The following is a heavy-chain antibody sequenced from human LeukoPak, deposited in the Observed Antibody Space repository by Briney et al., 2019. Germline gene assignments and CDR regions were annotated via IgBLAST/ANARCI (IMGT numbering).Heavy chain of an antibody. CDR3: ARGREYQRHFDY. Sequence: SQTLSLTCTVSGGSISSGGYYWSWIRQHPGKGPEWIGYIYYSGSTYYNPSLKSRVTISVDASKNQFSLKLSSVTAADTAVYYCARGREYQRHFDYWGQGTLVTVSS. CDR1: GGSISSGGYY. V-gene: IGHV4-31*03. CDR2: IYYSGST. J-gene: IGHJ4*02. D-gene: IGHD2-2*01.